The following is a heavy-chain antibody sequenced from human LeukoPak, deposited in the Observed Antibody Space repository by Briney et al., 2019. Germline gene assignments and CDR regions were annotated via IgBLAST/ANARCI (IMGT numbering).Heavy chain of an antibody. CDR1: GFTFSSYS. V-gene: IGHV3-21*01. CDR2: ISSSSSYI. CDR3: AKAPSTVTTYYFDY. D-gene: IGHD4-17*01. Sequence: GGSLRLSCAASGFTFSSYSMNWVRQAPGKGLEWVSSISSSSSYIYYADSVKGRFTISRDNAKNSLYLQMSSLRAEDTAVYYCAKAPSTVTTYYFDYWGQGTLVTVSS. J-gene: IGHJ4*02.